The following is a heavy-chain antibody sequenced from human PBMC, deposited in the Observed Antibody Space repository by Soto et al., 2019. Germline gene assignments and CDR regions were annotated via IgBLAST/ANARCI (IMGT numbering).Heavy chain of an antibody. CDR3: AKDPRGKLDPHYFDY. V-gene: IGHV3-30*18. CDR1: GFTFSSYG. J-gene: IGHJ4*02. D-gene: IGHD3-10*01. CDR2: ISYDGSNK. Sequence: GGSLRLSCAASGFTFSSYGMHWVRQAPGKGLEWVAVISYDGSNKYYADSVKGRFTISRDNSKNTLYLQMNSLRAEDTAVYYCAKDPRGKLDPHYFDYWGQGTLVTVSS.